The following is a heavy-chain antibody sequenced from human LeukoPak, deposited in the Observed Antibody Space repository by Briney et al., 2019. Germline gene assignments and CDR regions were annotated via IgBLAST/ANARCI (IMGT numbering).Heavy chain of an antibody. D-gene: IGHD3-22*01. CDR1: GGSITSDGYY. CDR3: AGGYHFDRGGPGTAFHS. J-gene: IGHJ3*02. V-gene: IGHV4-39*01. CDR2: MHYRGST. Sequence: PSQTLSLTCTVSGGSITSDGYYWSWLRQPPGTGLEWLGSMHYRGSTYYNPSLKSRLTISVETSKNQFSLRLSSVTAADTAVYYCAGGYHFDRGGPGTAFHSGGQGTMVTVSS.